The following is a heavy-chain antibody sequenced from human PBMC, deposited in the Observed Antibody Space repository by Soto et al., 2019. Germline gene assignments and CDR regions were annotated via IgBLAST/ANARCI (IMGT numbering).Heavy chain of an antibody. Sequence: QVQLQESGPGLVKPSETLSLTCTVSGASISNAYWSWIRQAAGKRLEWIGRIHSSGTFNYNPSLKSRVSISRETPKNQISLKLSSVTAADTAVYYCARDNIVSKGYGMDVWGQGPTVTVSS. CDR2: IHSSGTF. CDR3: ARDNIVSKGYGMDV. CDR1: GASISNAY. V-gene: IGHV4-4*07. D-gene: IGHD5-12*01. J-gene: IGHJ6*02.